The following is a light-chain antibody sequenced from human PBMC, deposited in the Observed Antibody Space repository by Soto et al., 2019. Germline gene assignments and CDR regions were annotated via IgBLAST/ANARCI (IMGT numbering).Light chain of an antibody. Sequence: EIVMTQSPATLSVSPGERATLSCRASQSVSSNLAWYQHKPGQAPRLLIHGASTRATGVPARFSGSGSGTEFTLTISSLQSEDCAIYYCQQYHTWPITFGGGPRWIS. J-gene: IGKJ4*01. V-gene: IGKV3-15*01. CDR1: QSVSSN. CDR2: GAS. CDR3: QQYHTWPIT.